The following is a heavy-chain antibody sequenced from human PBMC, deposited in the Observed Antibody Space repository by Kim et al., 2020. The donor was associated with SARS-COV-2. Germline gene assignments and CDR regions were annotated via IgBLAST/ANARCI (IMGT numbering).Heavy chain of an antibody. CDR2: ISSSSSYI. CDR1: GFTFSSYS. D-gene: IGHD6-19*01. V-gene: IGHV3-21*01. Sequence: GGSLRLSCAASGFTFSSYSMNWVRQAPGKGLEWVSSISSSSSYIYYSDSVKGRFTISRDNAKNSLYLQMNSLRAEDTAVYYCARDLSGAAVAGTVDYWGQGTLVTVSS. J-gene: IGHJ4*02. CDR3: ARDLSGAAVAGTVDY.